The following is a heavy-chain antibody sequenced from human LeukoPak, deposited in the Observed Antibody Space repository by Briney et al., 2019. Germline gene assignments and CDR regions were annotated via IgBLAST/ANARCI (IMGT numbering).Heavy chain of an antibody. D-gene: IGHD3-10*01. CDR1: DDSIYSYY. V-gene: IGHV4-59*01. CDR3: AGVFSGRRPFEL. J-gene: IGHJ4*02. Sequence: SETLSLTCTVADDSIYSYYWNWIRQPPGKGLEWIGYTYYSGTTNYNPSLRSRATTSTDTSKKQFSLRLTSVTAADTAVYYCAGVFSGRRPFELWGRGTLVTVSS. CDR2: TYYSGTT.